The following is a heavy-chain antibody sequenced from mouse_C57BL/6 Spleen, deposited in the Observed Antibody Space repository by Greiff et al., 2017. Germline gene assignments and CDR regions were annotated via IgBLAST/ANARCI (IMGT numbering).Heavy chain of an antibody. D-gene: IGHD2-5*01. CDR2: IYPGSGST. V-gene: IGHV1-55*01. J-gene: IGHJ4*01. CDR1: GYTFTSYW. CDR3: ARKGYSKNYYAMDY. Sequence: VQLQQPGAELVKPGASVKMSCKASGYTFTSYWITWVKQRPGQGLEWIGDIYPGSGSTNYNEKFKSKATLTVDTSSSTAYMQLSSLTSEDSAVYYCARKGYSKNYYAMDYWGQGTSVTVSS.